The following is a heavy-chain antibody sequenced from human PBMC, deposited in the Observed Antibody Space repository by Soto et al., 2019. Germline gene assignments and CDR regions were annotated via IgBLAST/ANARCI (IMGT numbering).Heavy chain of an antibody. CDR3: ARDQAGQYPTEQNWFDP. D-gene: IGHD2-2*01. J-gene: IGHJ5*02. Sequence: GGSLRLSCAASGFTFSSYAMHWVRQAPGKGLEWVAVISYDGSNKYYADSVKGRFTISRDNSKNTLYLQMNSLRAEDTAVYYCARDQAGQYPTEQNWFDPWGQGTLVTVSS. V-gene: IGHV3-30-3*01. CDR1: GFTFSSYA. CDR2: ISYDGSNK.